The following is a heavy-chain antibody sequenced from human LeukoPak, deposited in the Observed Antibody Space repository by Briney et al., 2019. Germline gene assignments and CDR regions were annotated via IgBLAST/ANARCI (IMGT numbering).Heavy chain of an antibody. CDR3: AREFGDGYNYFSTRKRTYYFDY. D-gene: IGHD5-24*01. Sequence: PSETLSLTCTVSGGSISSSSYYWGWIRQPPGKGLEWIGSIYYSGSTYYNPSLKSRVTISVDTSKNQFSLKLSSVTAADTAVYYCAREFGDGYNYFSTRKRTYYFDYWGQGTLVTVSS. J-gene: IGHJ4*02. CDR1: GGSISSSSYY. V-gene: IGHV4-39*07. CDR2: IYYSGST.